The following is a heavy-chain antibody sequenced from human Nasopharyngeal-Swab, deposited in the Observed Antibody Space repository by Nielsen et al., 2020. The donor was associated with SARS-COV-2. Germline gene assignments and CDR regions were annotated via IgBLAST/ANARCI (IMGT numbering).Heavy chain of an antibody. CDR3: AKAAAGPSFDY. CDR1: GFTFSTYA. V-gene: IGHV3-23*01. CDR2: ISGSGDVT. D-gene: IGHD6-13*01. Sequence: GESLKISCAGSGFTFSTYAMSWVRQAPGKGLEWVSAISGSGDVTYYADSVKGRFTISRDNSKNTLYLQMNSLRGEDTAVYYCAKAAAGPSFDYWGQGTLVTVSS. J-gene: IGHJ4*02.